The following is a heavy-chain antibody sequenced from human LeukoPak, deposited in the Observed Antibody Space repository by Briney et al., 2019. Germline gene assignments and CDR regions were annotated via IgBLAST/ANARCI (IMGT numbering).Heavy chain of an antibody. CDR1: GYSFTSYW. J-gene: IGHJ4*02. CDR2: IYPGDSDT. D-gene: IGHD3-22*01. CDR3: ARLKGYDSSGYYYEGFDY. Sequence: GESLKISCKGSGYSFTSYWIGWVRQMPGKGLEWMGIIYPGDSDTRYSPSFQGQVTISADKSISTAYLQWSSLKASDTAMYYCARLKGYDSSGYYYEGFDYWGQGTLVTVFS. V-gene: IGHV5-51*01.